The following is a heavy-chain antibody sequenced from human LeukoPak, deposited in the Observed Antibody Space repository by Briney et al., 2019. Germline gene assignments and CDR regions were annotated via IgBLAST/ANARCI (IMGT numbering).Heavy chain of an antibody. Sequence: GGSLRLSCAASGFTFSSYEMNWVRQAPGKGLEWVSYISNSGSTIYYADSVKGRFTISRDNAKNSLYLQMNSLRAEDTAVYYCARDVSSSWSYYFDYWGQGTLVTVSS. J-gene: IGHJ4*02. CDR3: ARDVSSSWSYYFDY. CDR2: ISNSGSTI. V-gene: IGHV3-48*03. D-gene: IGHD6-13*01. CDR1: GFTFSSYE.